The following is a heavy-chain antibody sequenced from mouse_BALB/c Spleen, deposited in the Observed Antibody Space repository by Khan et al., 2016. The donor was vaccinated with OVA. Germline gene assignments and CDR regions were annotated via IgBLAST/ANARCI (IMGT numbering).Heavy chain of an antibody. J-gene: IGHJ3*01. Sequence: QVQLQQSGAELARPGASVKMSCKASGYTFTSYTIHWIKKRPGQGLEWIGYINPSNGYTNYNLKFKDKATLTTDKSSTTAYLQLSSLTSDDSAVYNCVRDGAYHRNDGWFAYWGQGTLGTVSA. D-gene: IGHD2-14*01. CDR1: GYTFTSYT. V-gene: IGHV1-4*01. CDR2: INPSNGYT. CDR3: VRDGAYHRNDGWFAY.